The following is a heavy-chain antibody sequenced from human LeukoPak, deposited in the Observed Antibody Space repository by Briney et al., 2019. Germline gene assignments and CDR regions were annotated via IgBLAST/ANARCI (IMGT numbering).Heavy chain of an antibody. Sequence: PGRSLRLSCAASGFTFSSYAMHWVRQAPGKGLEWVAVISYDGSNKYYADSVKGRFTISRDNSKNTLYLQMNSLRAEDTAVYYCARVKGLRSSYYYYGMDVWGQGTTVTVSS. CDR3: ARVKGLRSSYYYYGMDV. CDR1: GFTFSSYA. D-gene: IGHD5-12*01. J-gene: IGHJ6*02. V-gene: IGHV3-30-3*01. CDR2: ISYDGSNK.